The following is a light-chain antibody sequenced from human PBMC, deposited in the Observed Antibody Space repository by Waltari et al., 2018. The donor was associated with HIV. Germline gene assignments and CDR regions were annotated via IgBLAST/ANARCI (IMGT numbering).Light chain of an antibody. CDR1: STDSRFYQY. Sequence: QSALTQPASVSGFLGQSSNIPCTGISTDSRFYQYLSWYQQYPGNTPRLIIFDINHRPSGVAAPFSGSRSVHSASLSSSGLQSGHEAHYYFASNRLDYTLLFCGGTKLTVL. J-gene: IGLJ2*01. CDR3: ASNRLDYTLL. CDR2: DIN. V-gene: IGLV2-14*03.